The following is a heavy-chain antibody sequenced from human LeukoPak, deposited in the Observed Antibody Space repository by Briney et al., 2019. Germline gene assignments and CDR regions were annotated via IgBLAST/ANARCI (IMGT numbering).Heavy chain of an antibody. D-gene: IGHD4-17*01. CDR3: ATYDYGDSDY. J-gene: IGHJ4*02. V-gene: IGHV3-21*01. Sequence: PGGSLRLSCAASGFTLSYYGLNWVRQAPGKGLEWVSSISSSSSYIYYADSVKGRFTISRDNAKNSLYLQMNSLRAEDTAVYYCATYDYGDSDYWGQGTLVTVSS. CDR1: GFTLSYYG. CDR2: ISSSSSYI.